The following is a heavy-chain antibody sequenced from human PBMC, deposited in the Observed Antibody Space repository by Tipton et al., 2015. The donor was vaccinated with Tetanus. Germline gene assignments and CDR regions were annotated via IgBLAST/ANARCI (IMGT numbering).Heavy chain of an antibody. V-gene: IGHV5-51*01. J-gene: IGHJ4*02. Sequence: VQLVQSGAEVKKPGESLKLSCKISGHNSRSYWISWVRQMPGKGLEWMGIIYSGDSDATYSPSFQGQVTISLDKSISTAYLQWSSLKAAGTAIYFCARLPKHYSASGRTRGQGTQVTVSS. CDR1: GHNSRSYW. CDR3: ARLPKHYSASGRT. CDR2: IYSGDSDA. D-gene: IGHD3-10*01.